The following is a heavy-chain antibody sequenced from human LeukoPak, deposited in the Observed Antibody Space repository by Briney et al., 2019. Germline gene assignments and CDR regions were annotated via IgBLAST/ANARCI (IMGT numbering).Heavy chain of an antibody. D-gene: IGHD1-26*01. V-gene: IGHV4-4*07. Sequence: PSETLSLTCTVSGGSISSYYWTWIRQPSGKGLEWIGRCYSNGSTNYNPSLRSRVTMSVDRSRNQFSLKLSSVTDADTAVYYCARDQYSGSLDYWGQGTLVTVSS. J-gene: IGHJ4*02. CDR2: CYSNGST. CDR3: ARDQYSGSLDY. CDR1: GGSISSYY.